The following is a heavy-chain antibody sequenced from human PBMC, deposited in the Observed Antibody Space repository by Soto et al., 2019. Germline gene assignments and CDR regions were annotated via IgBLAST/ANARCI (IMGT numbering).Heavy chain of an antibody. J-gene: IGHJ3*02. CDR2: IKSKTDGGTT. V-gene: IGHV3-15*07. CDR3: TTVMFDWLQLASDAFDI. Sequence: PGGSLRLSCAASGFNISNAWMNWVRKATGKGLEWVGRIKSKTDGGTTDYAAPVKGRFTISRDDSKNTLYLQMNSLKTEDTAVYYCTTVMFDWLQLASDAFDIWGQGTMVTVSS. CDR1: GFNISNAW. D-gene: IGHD3-9*01.